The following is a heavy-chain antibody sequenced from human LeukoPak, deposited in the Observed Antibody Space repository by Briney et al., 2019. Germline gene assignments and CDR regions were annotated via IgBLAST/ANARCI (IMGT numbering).Heavy chain of an antibody. CDR2: SIPIFGTA. Sequence: SVKVSCKASGGTFSSYAISWVRQAPGQGLEWMGGSIPIFGTANYAQKFQGRVTITADESTSTAYMELSSLRSEDTAVYYCARSPMITFGGVIVRPFDYWGQGTLVTVSS. J-gene: IGHJ4*02. V-gene: IGHV1-69*13. D-gene: IGHD3-16*02. CDR1: GGTFSSYA. CDR3: ARSPMITFGGVIVRPFDY.